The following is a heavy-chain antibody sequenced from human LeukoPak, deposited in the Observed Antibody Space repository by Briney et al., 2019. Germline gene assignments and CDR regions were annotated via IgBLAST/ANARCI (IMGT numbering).Heavy chain of an antibody. CDR3: ARDLPITHYYGSGSRHYYYGMDV. J-gene: IGHJ6*02. Sequence: GGSLRLSCAASGFTFSSYAMHWVRQAPGKGLEWVAVISYDGSNKYYADSVKGRFTISRDNSKNTLYLQMNSLRAEDTAVYYCARDLPITHYYGSGSRHYYYGMDVWGQGTTVTVSS. V-gene: IGHV3-30-3*01. D-gene: IGHD3-10*01. CDR2: ISYDGSNK. CDR1: GFTFSSYA.